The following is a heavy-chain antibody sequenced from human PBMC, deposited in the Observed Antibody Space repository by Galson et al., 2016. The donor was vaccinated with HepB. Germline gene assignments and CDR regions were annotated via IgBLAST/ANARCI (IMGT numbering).Heavy chain of an antibody. CDR1: GFTSSNYA. J-gene: IGHJ6*02. V-gene: IGHV3-33*01. CDR3: ARPIRPYYYYFVMDV. CDR2: IWYDGSNK. Sequence: SLRLSCAASGFTSSNYAMHWVRQAPGMGLEWVALIWYDGSNKYYADSVKGRFTISRDNSKYTLYLQMNSLRAEDTAVYFCARPIRPYYYYFVMDVWGQGTTVTVSS.